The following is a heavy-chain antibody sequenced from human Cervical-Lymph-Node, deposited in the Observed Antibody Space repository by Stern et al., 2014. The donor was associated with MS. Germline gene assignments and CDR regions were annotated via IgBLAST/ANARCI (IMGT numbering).Heavy chain of an antibody. CDR3: AITGRTSHGLFDY. Sequence: QVQLVESGAEVKKPGASVKVSCKTSGYIFTDYYIHWVRQAPGQGLEWMGWINPKSGGTDYAERFQGRVTMTRDSSVRTANMEMNSLTSDDTAVYFCAITGRTSHGLFDYWGQGTLVTVSS. CDR1: GYIFTDYY. CDR2: INPKSGGT. D-gene: IGHD7-27*01. J-gene: IGHJ4*02. V-gene: IGHV1-2*02.